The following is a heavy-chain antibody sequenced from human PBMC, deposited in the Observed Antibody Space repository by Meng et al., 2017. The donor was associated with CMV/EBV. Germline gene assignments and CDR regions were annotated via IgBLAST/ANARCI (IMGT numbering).Heavy chain of an antibody. CDR2: IKQDGSEK. J-gene: IGHJ6*02. Sequence: GESLKISCAASGFTFSSYWMSWVRQAPGKGLEWVANIKQDGSEKYYVDSVKGRFTISRDNAKNSLYLQMNSLRAEDTAVYYCARDGRDDFWSGVDVSGQGTTVTVSS. CDR3: ARDGRDDFWSGVDV. CDR1: GFTFSSYW. D-gene: IGHD3-3*01. V-gene: IGHV3-7*01.